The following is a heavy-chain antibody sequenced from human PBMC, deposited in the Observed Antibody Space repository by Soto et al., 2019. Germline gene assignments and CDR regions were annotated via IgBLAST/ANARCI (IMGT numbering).Heavy chain of an antibody. J-gene: IGHJ6*02. CDR3: ARPTELGPYYYYYGMDV. CDR2: MNPNSGNT. V-gene: IGHV1-8*01. Sequence: ASVKVSCKASGYTFTSYDINWVRQATGQGLEWMGWMNPNSGNTGYAQKFQGRVTMTRNTSISTAHMELSSLRSEDTAVYYCARPTELGPYYYYYGMDVWGQGTTVTASS. D-gene: IGHD3-16*01. CDR1: GYTFTSYD.